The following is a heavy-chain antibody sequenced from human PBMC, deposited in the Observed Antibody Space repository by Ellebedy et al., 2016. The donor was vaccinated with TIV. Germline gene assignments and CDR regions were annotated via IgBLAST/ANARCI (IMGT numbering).Heavy chain of an antibody. D-gene: IGHD3-10*01. Sequence: SETLSLTXTVSGASISSGGSYWTWMRHHPKKGLEWIGYIYYTGSTYSSPSLQSRLTMSLDTSRNQFSLKLTSVTAADTAVYYCARGEVRGTIPKYWGQGTLVTVSP. CDR3: ARGEVRGTIPKY. CDR2: IYYTGST. J-gene: IGHJ4*02. V-gene: IGHV4-31*03. CDR1: GASISSGGSY.